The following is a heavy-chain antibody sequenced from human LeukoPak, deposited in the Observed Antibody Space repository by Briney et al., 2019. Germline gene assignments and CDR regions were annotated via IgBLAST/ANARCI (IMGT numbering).Heavy chain of an antibody. J-gene: IGHJ4*02. CDR1: GGSISSYY. Sequence: SETLSLTCTVSGGSISSYYWSWIRQPAGKGLEWIGRIYTSGSTNYNSSLKSRVTMSVDTSKNQFSLKLSSVTAADTAVYYCARDCSSTSCYRYYFDYWGQGTLVTVSS. D-gene: IGHD2-2*01. CDR2: IYTSGST. V-gene: IGHV4-4*07. CDR3: ARDCSSTSCYRYYFDY.